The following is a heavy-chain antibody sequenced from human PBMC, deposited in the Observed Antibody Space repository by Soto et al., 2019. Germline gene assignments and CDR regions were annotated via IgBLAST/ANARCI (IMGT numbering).Heavy chain of an antibody. CDR2: ISGSGGST. J-gene: IGHJ5*02. D-gene: IGHD3-9*01. Sequence: EVQLLESGGGLVQPGGSLRLSCAASGFTFSSYAMSWVRQAPGKGLEWVSAISGSGGSTYYADSVEGRFTISRDNSKNTLYLQMNSLRAEDTAVYYCAKDSNYDILTGYPEPPWFDPWGQGTLVTVSS. V-gene: IGHV3-23*01. CDR1: GFTFSSYA. CDR3: AKDSNYDILTGYPEPPWFDP.